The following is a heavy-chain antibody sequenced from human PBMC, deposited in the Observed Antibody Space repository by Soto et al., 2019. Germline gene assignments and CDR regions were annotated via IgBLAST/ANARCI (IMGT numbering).Heavy chain of an antibody. Sequence: QVQLMQSGPEVKEPGASMKVFCKTSGYTFTRYGISWVRQAPGHGLEWMGWISASSGNTDYLKKLQGRVNMSTETSTSTAYMELRSLRSDDTAVYYCARAFCSSTSCYLDYWGQGTLVTVSS. D-gene: IGHD2-2*01. CDR1: GYTFTRYG. CDR3: ARAFCSSTSCYLDY. CDR2: ISASSGNT. V-gene: IGHV1-18*01. J-gene: IGHJ4*02.